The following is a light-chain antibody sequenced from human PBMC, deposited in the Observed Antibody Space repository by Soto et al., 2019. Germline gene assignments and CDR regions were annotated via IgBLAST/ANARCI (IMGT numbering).Light chain of an antibody. CDR1: QSVYSY. V-gene: IGKV3-11*01. CDR3: QHRNDWPFT. Sequence: EVVLTQSPATLSLSPGERATLSCRASQSVYSYLAWYQQKPGQPPRLLISDVSNRATGIPARFSGSGYGTDLTLTLSSLEPEDFAVYYCQHRNDWPFTFGGGTKVELK. J-gene: IGKJ4*01. CDR2: DVS.